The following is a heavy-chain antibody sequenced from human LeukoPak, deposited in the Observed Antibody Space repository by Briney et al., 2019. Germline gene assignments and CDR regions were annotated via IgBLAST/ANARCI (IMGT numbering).Heavy chain of an antibody. CDR2: IYYSGST. D-gene: IGHD2-2*01. J-gene: IGHJ4*02. V-gene: IGHV4-39*01. CDR1: GGSISSSSYY. Sequence: SETLSLTRTVSGGSISSSSYYWGWIRQPPGKGLEWIGSIYYSGSTYYNPSLKSRVTISVDTSKNQFSLKLSSVTAADTAVYYCARHYCSSTSCYVEWIQLWSNDYLDYWGQGTLVTVSS. CDR3: ARHYCSSTSCYVEWIQLWSNDYLDY.